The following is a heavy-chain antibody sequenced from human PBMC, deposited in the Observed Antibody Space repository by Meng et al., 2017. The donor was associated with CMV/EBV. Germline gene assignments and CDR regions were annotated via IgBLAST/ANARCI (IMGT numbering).Heavy chain of an antibody. CDR2: IDSDGSST. D-gene: IGHD5-12*01. Sequence: CAASGLTFRTSWMRWVRQAPGKGLLWVSRIDSDGSSTSYADSVKGRFTISRDNARNTLYLQMNSLRAEDTAVYYCARADSAGYEYFDLWGRGTLVTVSS. CDR3: ARADSAGYEYFDL. CDR1: GLTFRTSW. J-gene: IGHJ2*01. V-gene: IGHV3-74*01.